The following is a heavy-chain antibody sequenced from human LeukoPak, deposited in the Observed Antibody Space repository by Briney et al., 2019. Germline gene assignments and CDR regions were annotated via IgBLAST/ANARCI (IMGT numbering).Heavy chain of an antibody. Sequence: GGSLRLSCAASGFAFSSYAMNWVRQAPGKGLQWVSAISGSGGSTYYADSVKGRFTISRDNSKNTLYLQMNSLRAEDTAVYYCAKDSPRYCTNGVCYFDYWGQGTLVTVSS. D-gene: IGHD2-8*01. J-gene: IGHJ4*02. V-gene: IGHV3-23*01. CDR2: ISGSGGST. CDR1: GFAFSSYA. CDR3: AKDSPRYCTNGVCYFDY.